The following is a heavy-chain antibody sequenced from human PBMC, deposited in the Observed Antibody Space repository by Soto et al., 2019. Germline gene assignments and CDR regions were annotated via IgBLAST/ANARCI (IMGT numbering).Heavy chain of an antibody. J-gene: IGHJ4*02. Sequence: SETLSLTCTVSGGSISSGDYYWSWIRQPPGKGLEWIGYIYYSGSTYYNPSLKSRVTISVDTSKNQFSLKLSSVTAADTAVYYCARAVGWELLLYQLWGQGTLVTVSS. D-gene: IGHD1-26*01. CDR2: IYYSGST. CDR1: GGSISSGDYY. V-gene: IGHV4-30-4*01. CDR3: ARAVGWELLLYQL.